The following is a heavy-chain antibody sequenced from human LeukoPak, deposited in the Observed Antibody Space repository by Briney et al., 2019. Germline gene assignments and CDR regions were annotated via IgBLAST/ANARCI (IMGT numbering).Heavy chain of an antibody. CDR3: ARARRYCSSTSCSSHFDY. J-gene: IGHJ4*02. D-gene: IGHD2-2*01. Sequence: SETLSLTCTVSGGSISSSSYYWGWIRQPPGKGLEWIGSIYYSGSTYYNPSLKSRVTISVDTSKNQFSLKLSSVTAADTAVYYCARARRYCSSTSCSSHFDYWGQGTLVIVSS. CDR1: GGSISSSSYY. CDR2: IYYSGST. V-gene: IGHV4-39*01.